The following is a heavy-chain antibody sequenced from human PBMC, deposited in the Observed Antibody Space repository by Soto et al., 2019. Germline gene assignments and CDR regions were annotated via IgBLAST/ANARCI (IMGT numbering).Heavy chain of an antibody. CDR2: MYYSGST. CDR3: ARGTFRVVKD. D-gene: IGHD3-3*01. Sequence: QVQLQESGPGLVKPSETLSLTCTVSGGSISSYYWSWIRQPPGKGLEWIGYMYYSGSTNYNPSLKSRVTRSIATSRNQFSLKLSSVTAADTAVYYCARGTFRVVKDWGEGTLVTVSS. CDR1: GGSISSYY. V-gene: IGHV4-59*01. J-gene: IGHJ4*02.